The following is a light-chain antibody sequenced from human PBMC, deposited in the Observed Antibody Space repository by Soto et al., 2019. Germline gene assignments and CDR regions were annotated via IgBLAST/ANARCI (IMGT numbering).Light chain of an antibody. V-gene: IGLV2-14*01. CDR3: SSYTSSSTGV. CDR2: EVS. J-gene: IGLJ2*01. CDR1: SSDIGGYSY. Sequence: QSALTQPASVSGSLGQSITLSCTGTSSDIGGYSYVSWYQQSPGKAPKLMIYEVSNRPSGVSNRFSGSKSGNTASLTISGLQAEDEADYYCSSYTSSSTGVFGGGTKVTVL.